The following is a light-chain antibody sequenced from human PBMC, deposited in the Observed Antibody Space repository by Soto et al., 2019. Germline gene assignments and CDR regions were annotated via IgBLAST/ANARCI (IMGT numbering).Light chain of an antibody. Sequence: SYELTQPPSVSVAPGKTARITCRGNNIGSKSVHWYQQKPGQAPVLVIYYDSDRPSGIPERFSGSNSGNTATLTISRVEAGDEADYYCQVWDSSSDHHVVFGGGTKLTVL. CDR3: QVWDSSSDHHVV. V-gene: IGLV3-21*04. CDR2: YDS. CDR1: NIGSKS. J-gene: IGLJ2*01.